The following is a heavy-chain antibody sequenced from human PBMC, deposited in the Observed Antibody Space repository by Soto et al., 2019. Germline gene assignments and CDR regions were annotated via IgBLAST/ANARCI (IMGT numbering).Heavy chain of an antibody. D-gene: IGHD3-16*01. CDR2: ISYDGSNK. CDR3: AKDSPPYDYVYQFDY. Sequence: GGSLRLSCAASGFTFSSYGMHWVRQAPGKGLEWVAVISYDGSNKYYADSVKGRFTISRDNSKNTLYLQMNSLRAEDTAVYYCAKDSPPYDYVYQFDYWGQGTLVTVSS. CDR1: GFTFSSYG. V-gene: IGHV3-30*18. J-gene: IGHJ4*02.